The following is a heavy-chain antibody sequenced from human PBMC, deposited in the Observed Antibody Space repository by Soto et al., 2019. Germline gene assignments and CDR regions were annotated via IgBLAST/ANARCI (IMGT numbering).Heavy chain of an antibody. J-gene: IGHJ4*02. CDR2: IYYDGNT. Sequence: SETLSLTCTVSGDSITSSSHYWGWIRQPPGKGLECIANIYYDGNTYYNPSLKSRVAISLDTSKNQFSLRLNSVTAADTAVYYCARPSIKPRVFMYPFDYWGQGTLVTVSS. CDR3: ARPSIKPRVFMYPFDY. D-gene: IGHD3-3*01. V-gene: IGHV4-39*01. CDR1: GDSITSSSHY.